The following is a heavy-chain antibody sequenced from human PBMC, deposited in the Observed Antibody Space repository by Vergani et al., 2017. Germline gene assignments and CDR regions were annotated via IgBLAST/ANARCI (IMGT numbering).Heavy chain of an antibody. CDR2: IYGGGST. J-gene: IGHJ6*03. V-gene: IGHV3-66*02. Sequence: EVQLVESGGGLVQPGGSLRLSCAASGFTVSSNYMSWVRQAPGKGLEWVSVIYGGGSTYYADSVKGRFTISRDNSKNTLYLQMNSLRAEDTAVYYCARDLSAQLLSEYYMDVWGKGTTVTVSS. CDR3: ARDLSAQLLSEYYMDV. CDR1: GFTVSSNY. D-gene: IGHD2-2*01.